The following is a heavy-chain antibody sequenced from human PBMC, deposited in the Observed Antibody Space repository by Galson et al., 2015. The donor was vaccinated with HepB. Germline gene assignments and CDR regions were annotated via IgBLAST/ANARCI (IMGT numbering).Heavy chain of an antibody. D-gene: IGHD4-17*01. CDR2: IDPSDSYT. Sequence: QSGAEVKKPGESLRISCKGSGSSFTSYWISWVRQMPGKGLEWMGRIDPSDSYTNYSPSFQGHVTISADKSISTAYLQWSSLKASGTAMYYCAISIPTTVTTRYGMDVWGQGTTVTVSS. V-gene: IGHV5-10-1*01. J-gene: IGHJ6*02. CDR1: GSSFTSYW. CDR3: AISIPTTVTTRYGMDV.